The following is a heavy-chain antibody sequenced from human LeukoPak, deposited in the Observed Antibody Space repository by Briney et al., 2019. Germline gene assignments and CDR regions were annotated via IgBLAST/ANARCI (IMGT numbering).Heavy chain of an antibody. CDR3: AKGLYYYDSSGNY. Sequence: PGGSLRLSCAASGFTFSSYAMSWVRQAPGKGLEWVSAIRGSGGSTYYADSVKGRFTISRDNSKNTLYLQMNSLRAEDTAVYYCAKGLYYYDSSGNYWGQGTLVTVSS. CDR1: GFTFSSYA. J-gene: IGHJ4*02. V-gene: IGHV3-23*01. D-gene: IGHD3-22*01. CDR2: IRGSGGST.